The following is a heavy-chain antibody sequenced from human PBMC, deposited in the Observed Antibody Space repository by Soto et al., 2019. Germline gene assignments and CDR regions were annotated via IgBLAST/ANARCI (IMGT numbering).Heavy chain of an antibody. CDR1: GFTFSNYL. CDR3: AKDGGSYFAHYYGMDV. D-gene: IGHD1-26*01. Sequence: PGGSLRLSCAASGFTFSNYLMSWARQAPGKGLEWVANIKQDGSEKYYVDSVKGRFTVSRDNADNSLYLQMNSLRTEDTALYYCAKDGGSYFAHYYGMDVWGQGTTVTVSS. J-gene: IGHJ6*02. CDR2: IKQDGSEK. V-gene: IGHV3-7*03.